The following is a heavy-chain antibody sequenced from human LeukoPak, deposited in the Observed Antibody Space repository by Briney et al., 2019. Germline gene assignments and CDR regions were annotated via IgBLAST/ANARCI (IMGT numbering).Heavy chain of an antibody. CDR2: IYSGGGT. CDR3: ARDITMVRGVINMGDAFDI. D-gene: IGHD3-10*01. V-gene: IGHV3-66*01. CDR1: GFTVSSNY. Sequence: GGSLRLSCAASGFTVSSNYMSWVRQAPGKGLEWVSVIYSGGGTYYADSVKGRFTISRDNSKNTLYLQMNSLRAEDTAVYYCARDITMVRGVINMGDAFDIWGQGTMVTVSS. J-gene: IGHJ3*02.